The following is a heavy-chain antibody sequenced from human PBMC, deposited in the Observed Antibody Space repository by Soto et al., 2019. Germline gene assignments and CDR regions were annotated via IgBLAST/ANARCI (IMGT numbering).Heavy chain of an antibody. V-gene: IGHV4-34*01. CDR2: INHSGST. CDR1: GGSFSGYY. Sequence: QVQLQQWGAGLLKPSETLSLTCAVYGGSFSGYYWSWIRQPPGKGLEWIGEINHSGSTNYNPPLKSRVTISVDTSKNQFPLKLSSVTAADTAVYYCARGMAAAAWYYYYYGMDVWGQGTTVTVS. D-gene: IGHD6-13*01. J-gene: IGHJ6*02. CDR3: ARGMAAAAWYYYYYGMDV.